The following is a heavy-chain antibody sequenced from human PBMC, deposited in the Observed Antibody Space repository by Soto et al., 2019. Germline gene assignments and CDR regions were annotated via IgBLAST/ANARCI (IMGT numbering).Heavy chain of an antibody. D-gene: IGHD3-22*01. CDR2: ISSSSRTI. J-gene: IGHJ4*02. CDR3: ASAYYDIMGPGDY. CDR1: GFSCSSYS. Sequence: VQLVESGGGLGQPGGSLRLSCAASGFSCSSYSMSWVRQAPGKGLEWISYISSSSRTIYYADSVKGRFTISRDNAKNSLYRQMNSLRDEDTAVYYCASAYYDIMGPGDYWGQGTLVTVSS. V-gene: IGHV3-48*02.